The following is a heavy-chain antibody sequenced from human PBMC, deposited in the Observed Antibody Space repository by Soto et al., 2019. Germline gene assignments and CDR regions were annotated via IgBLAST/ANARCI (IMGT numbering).Heavy chain of an antibody. CDR3: AREKVSMVRGVMRYYYYGMDV. J-gene: IGHJ6*02. V-gene: IGHV1-69*13. CDR1: GGTFSSYA. Sequence: SVKVSCKASGGTFSSYAISWVRQAPGQGLEWMGGIIPIFGTANYAQKFQGRVTITADESTSTAYMELSSLRSEDTAVYYCAREKVSMVRGVMRYYYYGMDVWSQGTTVTVSS. D-gene: IGHD3-10*01. CDR2: IIPIFGTA.